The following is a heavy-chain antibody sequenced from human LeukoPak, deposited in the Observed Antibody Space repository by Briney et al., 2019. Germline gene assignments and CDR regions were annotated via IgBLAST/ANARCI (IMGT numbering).Heavy chain of an antibody. D-gene: IGHD6-13*01. V-gene: IGHV3-23*01. CDR1: GFTFSSYA. Sequence: PGGSLRLSCAVSGFTFSSYAMSWVRQAPGKGLEWVSAISGSGGSTYYVDSVKGRFTISRDNSKNTLYLQMNSLRAEDTAVYYCARVDSSSWIMDVWGQGTTVTVSS. CDR3: ARVDSSSWIMDV. CDR2: ISGSGGST. J-gene: IGHJ6*02.